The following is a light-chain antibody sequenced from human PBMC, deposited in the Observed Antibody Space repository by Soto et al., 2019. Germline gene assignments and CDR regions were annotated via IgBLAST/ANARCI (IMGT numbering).Light chain of an antibody. CDR1: QTISSW. J-gene: IGKJ1*01. Sequence: IRMTLSPSTLSGSVGDRVTITCRASQTISSWLAWYQQKPGKAPKLLIYKASTLKSGVPSRFSGSGSGTEFTLTISSLQPDDFATYYCQHYNSYSEAFGQGT. CDR3: QHYNSYSEA. V-gene: IGKV1-5*03. CDR2: KAS.